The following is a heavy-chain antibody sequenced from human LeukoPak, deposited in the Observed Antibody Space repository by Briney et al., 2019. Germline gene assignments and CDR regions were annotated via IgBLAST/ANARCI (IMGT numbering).Heavy chain of an antibody. CDR1: GFPFNAYW. D-gene: IGHD3-16*01. Sequence: PGGSLRLSCAASGFPFNAYWMDWVRQAPGKGLEWVANIKQDGSEKNYVDSVKGRFIISGDNAKNSLYLQMNTLRADDTAVYYCARDGFGTGSNWGQGTLVTVSS. CDR2: IKQDGSEK. J-gene: IGHJ4*02. CDR3: ARDGFGTGSN. V-gene: IGHV3-7*03.